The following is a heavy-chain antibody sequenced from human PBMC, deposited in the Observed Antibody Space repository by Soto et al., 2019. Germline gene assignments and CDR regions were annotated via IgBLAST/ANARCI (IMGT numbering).Heavy chain of an antibody. CDR1: GGSISSYY. J-gene: IGHJ6*02. V-gene: IGHV4-59*01. CDR2: IYYSGST. CDR3: ARDSEDYYGAVCYQDRHYYGMDV. Sequence: PSETLSLTCTVSGGSISSYYWSWIRQPPGKGLEWIGYIYYSGSTNYNPSLKSRVTISVDTSKNQFSLKLSSVTAADTAVYYCARDSEDYYGAVCYQDRHYYGMDVWGQGTTVTVAS. D-gene: IGHD3-10*01.